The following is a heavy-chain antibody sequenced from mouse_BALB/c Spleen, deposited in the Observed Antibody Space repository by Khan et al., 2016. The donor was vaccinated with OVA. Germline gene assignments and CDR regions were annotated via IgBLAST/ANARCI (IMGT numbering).Heavy chain of an antibody. J-gene: IGHJ1*01. CDR2: ISSGGNYT. CDR1: GFTFSSYA. V-gene: IGHV5-9-3*01. CDR3: ARPPITTVVATSYWFFDV. D-gene: IGHD1-1*01. Sequence: EVQLVESGGGLVQLGGSLKLSCAASGFTFSSYAMSWVRQTPEKRLEWVATISSGGNYTYYPDSVKGRFTISRDNAKSTLYLQMSSLRSEDTAMFYCARPPITTVVATSYWFFDVWGAGTTSPSP.